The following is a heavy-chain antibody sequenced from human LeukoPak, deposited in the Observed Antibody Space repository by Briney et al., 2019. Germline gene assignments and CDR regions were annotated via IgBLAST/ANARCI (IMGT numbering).Heavy chain of an antibody. J-gene: IGHJ3*02. CDR2: ISAYNGNT. CDR3: ARVRVVVVAATQLFAFDI. V-gene: IGHV1-18*01. Sequence: GASVKVSCKASGYTFTSYGISWVRQAPGQGLEWMGWISAYNGNTNYAQKLQGRVTMTTDTSTSTAYMELRSLRSDDTAVYYCARVRVVVVAATQLFAFDIWGQGTMVTVSS. CDR1: GYTFTSYG. D-gene: IGHD2-15*01.